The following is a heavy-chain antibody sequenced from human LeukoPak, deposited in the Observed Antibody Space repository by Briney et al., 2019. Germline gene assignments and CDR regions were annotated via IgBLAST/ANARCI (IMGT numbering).Heavy chain of an antibody. CDR2: IYHSGST. CDR3: ARAYDSSGYYYGY. CDR1: GYSISSGYY. D-gene: IGHD3-22*01. J-gene: IGHJ4*02. Sequence: SETLSLTCSVSGYSISSGYYWGWIRQPPGKRLEWIGTIYHSGSTYYNPSLKSRVTISVDTSKNQFSLKLSSVTAADTAVYYCARAYDSSGYYYGYWGQGTLVTVSS. V-gene: IGHV4-38-2*01.